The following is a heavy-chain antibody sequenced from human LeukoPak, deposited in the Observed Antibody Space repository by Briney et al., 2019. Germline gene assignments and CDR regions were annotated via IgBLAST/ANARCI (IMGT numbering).Heavy chain of an antibody. CDR2: ISSSGSTI. CDR3: AKDGYCSSTSCYYFDY. CDR1: GFTFSTYS. V-gene: IGHV3-48*01. Sequence: PGGSLRLSCAASGFTFSTYSMNWVRQAPGKGLEWISYISSSGSTIYYADSVKGRFTISRDNAKNSLYLQMNSLRAEDTAVYYCAKDGYCSSTSCYYFDYWGQGTLVTVSS. J-gene: IGHJ4*02. D-gene: IGHD2-2*03.